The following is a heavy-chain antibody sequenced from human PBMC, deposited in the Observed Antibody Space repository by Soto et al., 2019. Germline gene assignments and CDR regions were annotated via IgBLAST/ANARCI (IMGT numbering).Heavy chain of an antibody. J-gene: IGHJ5*02. D-gene: IGHD1-26*01. V-gene: IGHV1-3*01. CDR1: GYTFTSYA. CDR3: ARGAGIVGATGFDP. CDR2: INAGNGNT. Sequence: QVQLVQSGAEVKKPGASVKVSCKASGYTFTSYAMHWVRQAPGQRLEWMGWINAGNGNTKYSQKFQGRVTITRDAPASTAYMEVSRLRSEGTAVYYCARGAGIVGATGFDPWGQGTLVPVSS.